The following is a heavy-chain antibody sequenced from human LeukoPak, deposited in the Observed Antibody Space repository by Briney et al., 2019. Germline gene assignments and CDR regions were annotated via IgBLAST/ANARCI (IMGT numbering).Heavy chain of an antibody. CDR1: GGSINSYY. J-gene: IGHJ3*02. CDR3: VRHLSAGRPAFDI. V-gene: IGHV4-59*08. D-gene: IGHD2-15*01. CDR2: IYYSGST. Sequence: SETLSLTCTVSGGSINSYYWSWIRQPPGKGLEGIGYIYYSGSTNYNPSLNSRVTIAGDTSNNKVSLKLTSFSDASTAVYYCVRHLSAGRPAFDIWGQGTMVTVSS.